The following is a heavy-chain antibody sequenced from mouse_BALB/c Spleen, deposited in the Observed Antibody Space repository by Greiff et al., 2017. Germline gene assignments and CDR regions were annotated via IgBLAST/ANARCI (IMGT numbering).Heavy chain of an antibody. CDR3: ANTGNYDYFDY. V-gene: IGHV3-2*02. Sequence: EVQLQESGPGLVKPSQSLSLTCTVTGYSITSDYAWNWIRQFPGNKLEWMGYISYSGSTSYNPSLKSRISITRDTSKNQFFLQLNSVTTEDTATYYCANTGNYDYFDYWGQGTTLTVSS. J-gene: IGHJ2*01. CDR1: GYSITSDYA. CDR2: ISYSGST. D-gene: IGHD2-1*01.